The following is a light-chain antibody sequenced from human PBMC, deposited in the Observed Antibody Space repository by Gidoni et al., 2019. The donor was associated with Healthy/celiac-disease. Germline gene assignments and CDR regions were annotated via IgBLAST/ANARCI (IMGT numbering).Light chain of an antibody. CDR2: AAS. CDR3: QQSYSTPRT. V-gene: IGKV1-39*01. CDR1: QSIRSY. J-gene: IGKJ1*01. Sequence: DIQMTQSPSSLSASVGDRVTITCRASQSIRSYLNWYQQKPGKAPKLLIYAASSLQSGVPSRFSGSGSGTDFTLTISSLQPEDFATYDCQQSYSTPRTFGQXTKVEIK.